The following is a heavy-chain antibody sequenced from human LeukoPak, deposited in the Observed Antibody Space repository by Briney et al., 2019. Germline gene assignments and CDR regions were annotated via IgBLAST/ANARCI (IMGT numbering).Heavy chain of an antibody. CDR3: ARGGETYYDFWSGYLFDY. V-gene: IGHV4-61*08. J-gene: IGHJ4*02. D-gene: IGHD3-3*01. Sequence: PSETLSLTCAVSGGSISSGGYSWSWIRQPPGKGLEWIGYIYYSGSTNYNPSLKSRVTISVDTSKNQFSLKLSSVTAADTAVYYCARGGETYYDFWSGYLFDYWGQGTLVTVSS. CDR1: GGSISSGGYS. CDR2: IYYSGST.